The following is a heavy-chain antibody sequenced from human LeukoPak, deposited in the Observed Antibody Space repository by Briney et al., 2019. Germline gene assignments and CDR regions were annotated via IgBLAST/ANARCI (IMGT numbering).Heavy chain of an antibody. D-gene: IGHD3-22*01. CDR1: GFTFSSYA. V-gene: IGHV3-30-3*01. CDR2: ISYDGSNK. J-gene: IGHJ4*02. Sequence: GRSLRLSCAASGFTFSSYAMHWVRQAPGKGLEWVAVISYDGSNKYYADSVKGRFTISRDNSKNTLYLQMNSLRAEDTAVYYCARERRYHDSSGCPDYWGRGTLVTVSS. CDR3: ARERRYHDSSGCPDY.